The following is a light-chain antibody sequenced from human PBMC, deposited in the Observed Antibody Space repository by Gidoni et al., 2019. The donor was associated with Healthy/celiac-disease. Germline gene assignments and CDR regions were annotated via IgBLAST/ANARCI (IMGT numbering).Light chain of an antibody. CDR1: KSLLHSNGYNY. V-gene: IGKV2-28*01. Sequence: DIVMTQSPLSLPVTPGEPASISCRSSKSLLHSNGYNYLDWYLQKPGQSPQLLIYLGANRASGVPDRFSGSVSVTYFTLKIIRVEAYDVGVYYCMQALQTPRTFGQXTKVEIK. CDR3: MQALQTPRT. CDR2: LGA. J-gene: IGKJ1*01.